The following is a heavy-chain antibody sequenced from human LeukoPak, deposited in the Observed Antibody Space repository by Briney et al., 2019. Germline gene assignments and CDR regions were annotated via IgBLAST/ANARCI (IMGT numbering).Heavy chain of an antibody. V-gene: IGHV4-59*01. CDR3: ARVTGYSSRVLDY. D-gene: IGHD6-13*01. CDR2: IYYSGST. J-gene: IGHJ4*02. Sequence: SETLSLTCTVSGGSISSYYWSWIRQPPGKGLEWIGYIYYSGSTNYNPSLKSRVTIAVDTSKNQFSLKLSSVTAADTAVYYCARVTGYSSRVLDYWGQGTLVTVSS. CDR1: GGSISSYY.